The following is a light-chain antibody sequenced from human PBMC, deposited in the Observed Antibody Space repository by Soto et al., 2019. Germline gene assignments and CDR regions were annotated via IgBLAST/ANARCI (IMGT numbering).Light chain of an antibody. J-gene: IGKJ3*01. CDR3: QQRSNWPPEVT. CDR1: QSVRSS. V-gene: IGKV3-11*01. CDR2: DAS. Sequence: EIVLTQSPDTLSLSPGERATLYCRASQSVRSSLAWYQQKPGQAPRLLIYDASNRATGIPARFSGSGSGTDFTLTISSLEPEDFAVYYCQQRSNWPPEVTFGPGTKVDIK.